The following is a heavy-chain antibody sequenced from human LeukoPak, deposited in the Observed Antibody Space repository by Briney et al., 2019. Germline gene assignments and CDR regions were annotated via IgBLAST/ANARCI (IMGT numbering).Heavy chain of an antibody. CDR3: ARMVYYYDISGYYFLDY. CDR1: AFTFSSYE. V-gene: IGHV3-48*03. CDR2: IISMGSTI. J-gene: IGHJ4*02. D-gene: IGHD3-22*01. Sequence: PGGSLRLSCAASAFTFSSYEMNWVRQAPGKGLEWVSYIISMGSTIHYADSVKGQFTISRDNAKNSLYLQMNSLRAEDTAVYYCARMVYYYDISGYYFLDYWGQGTLVTVSS.